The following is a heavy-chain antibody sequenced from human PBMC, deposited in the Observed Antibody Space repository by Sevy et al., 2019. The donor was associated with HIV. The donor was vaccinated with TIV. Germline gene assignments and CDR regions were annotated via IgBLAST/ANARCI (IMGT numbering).Heavy chain of an antibody. CDR3: ARVRSEAPRVPRRWYIDF. D-gene: IGHD3-3*01. CDR1: GFTFSSYD. Sequence: GGSLRLSCAASGFTFSSYDMHWVRQATGKGLEWVSAIGTASDTFYPGSVKGRFTISRENAKNSFYLQMNSLRAEDTAVYYCARVRSEAPRVPRRWYIDFWGRGTLVTVSS. CDR2: IGTASDT. V-gene: IGHV3-13*01. J-gene: IGHJ2*01.